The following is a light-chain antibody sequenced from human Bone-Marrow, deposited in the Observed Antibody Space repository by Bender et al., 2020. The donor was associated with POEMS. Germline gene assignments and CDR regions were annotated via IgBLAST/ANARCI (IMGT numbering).Light chain of an antibody. Sequence: YFLTQPPSVSVAPGQTAKLTCGGDNIGNKNAHWYRQKPGRAPVLVVYDDSDRPSGIPERFSGSKSGDTATLTISRVEAGDEADYYCQVWDFSSYHVVFGGGTRLTVL. CDR3: QVWDFSSYHVV. J-gene: IGLJ3*02. CDR2: DDS. V-gene: IGLV3-21*02. CDR1: NIGNKN.